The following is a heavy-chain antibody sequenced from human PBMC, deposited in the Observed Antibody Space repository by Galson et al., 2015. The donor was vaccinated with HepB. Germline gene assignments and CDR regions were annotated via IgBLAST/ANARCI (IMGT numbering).Heavy chain of an antibody. V-gene: IGHV3-11*01. D-gene: IGHD3-22*01. CDR3: ARDRPYYSDSNGYQLFDY. CDR1: GFTFSDYY. CDR2: ISTTGSTI. J-gene: IGHJ4*02. Sequence: SLRLSCAASGFTFSDYYMNWIRQSPGKGLEWVSHISTTGSTIYYADSVEGRFTISRDNAKNSLFLQMNSLRAEDTAVYYCARDRPYYSDSNGYQLFDYWGPGTLVTVSS.